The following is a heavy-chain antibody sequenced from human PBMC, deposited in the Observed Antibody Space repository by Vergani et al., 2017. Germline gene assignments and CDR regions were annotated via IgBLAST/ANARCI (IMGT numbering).Heavy chain of an antibody. V-gene: IGHV3-74*03. J-gene: IGHJ6*03. Sequence: DVHLAESGGGFFQPGGSLRLSCSASGFSFNSYWMHWVRQVPGKGLLWVSRIKSDGSITAYADSVKGRFTISRDNAQNTLYLQMNSLRVEDTGVYYCAKDPYALTGTRYYYYYYMDVWGKGTTVTVSS. CDR2: IKSDGSIT. CDR3: AKDPYALTGTRYYYYYYMDV. CDR1: GFSFNSYW. D-gene: IGHD7-27*01.